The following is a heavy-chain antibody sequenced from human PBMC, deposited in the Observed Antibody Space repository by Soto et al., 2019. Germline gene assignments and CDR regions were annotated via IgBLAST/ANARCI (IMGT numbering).Heavy chain of an antibody. D-gene: IGHD6-13*01. CDR3: AKVSSSWYAGFFDL. V-gene: IGHV3-23*01. CDR1: GFTFSRHA. CDR2: LSDSGGSI. Sequence: EVQLLESGGGLVQPGGSLRLSCTASGFTFSRHAMTWVRQAPGKGLEWVSGLSDSGGSIYYADSVKGRFTISRDKSMNTLYLQMNTLRAEDTALYYCAKVSSSWYAGFFDLWGRGTLVTVSS. J-gene: IGHJ4*02.